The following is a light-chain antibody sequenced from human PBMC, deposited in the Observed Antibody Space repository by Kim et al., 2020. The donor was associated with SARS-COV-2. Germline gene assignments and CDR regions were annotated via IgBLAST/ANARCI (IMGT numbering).Light chain of an antibody. Sequence: VALAQTARITCGGNNIGSKNVHGYQQKPGQAPVLVIYRDNNRPSGIPERFSGSNSGNTATLTISRAQAGDEADYYCQVWDSSTGVFGGGTQLTVL. CDR2: RDN. CDR1: NIGSKN. J-gene: IGLJ3*02. CDR3: QVWDSSTGV. V-gene: IGLV3-9*01.